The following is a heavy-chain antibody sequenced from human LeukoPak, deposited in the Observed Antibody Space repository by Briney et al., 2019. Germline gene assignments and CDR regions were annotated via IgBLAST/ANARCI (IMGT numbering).Heavy chain of an antibody. V-gene: IGHV4-39*01. J-gene: IGHJ4*02. CDR2: IYYSGST. Sequence: SETLSLTCTVSGGSISSSSYYWGWIRQPPGKGLEWIGTIYYSGSTYYNPSLKSRVTISVDTSKNQFSLKLSSVTAADTAVYYCARAPPIRGFLEWLGNYYFDYWGQGTLVTVSS. CDR1: GGSISSSSYY. CDR3: ARAPPIRGFLEWLGNYYFDY. D-gene: IGHD3-3*01.